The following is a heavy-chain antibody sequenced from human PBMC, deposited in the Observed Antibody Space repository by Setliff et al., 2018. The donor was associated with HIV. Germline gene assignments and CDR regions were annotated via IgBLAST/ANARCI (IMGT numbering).Heavy chain of an antibody. CDR3: ASDRVVGATLDPLDL. Sequence: HPGGSLRLSCAASGFTFSSYELDWFRQAPGKGLEWVSYITGSSDTIYYADSVKGRFTVSRDENKNSLYLQMSSLRAEDMAIYYCASDRVVGATLDPLDLWGQGTMVTVSS. J-gene: IGHJ3*01. CDR2: ITGSSDTI. CDR1: GFTFSSYE. V-gene: IGHV3-48*03. D-gene: IGHD1-26*01.